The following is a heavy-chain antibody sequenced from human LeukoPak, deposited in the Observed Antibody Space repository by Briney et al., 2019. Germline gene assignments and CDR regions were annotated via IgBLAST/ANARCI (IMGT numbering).Heavy chain of an antibody. J-gene: IGHJ5*02. CDR3: ARQTRYCSGGSCYNWFDP. CDR1: GGSFSGYY. V-gene: IGHV4-34*01. CDR2: INHSGST. Sequence: PSETLSLTCAVYGGSFSGYYWSWIRQPPGKGLEWIGEINHSGSTNYNPSLKSRVTISVDTSKNQFSLKLSSVTAADTAVYYCARQTRYCSGGSCYNWFDPWGQGTLVTVSS. D-gene: IGHD2-15*01.